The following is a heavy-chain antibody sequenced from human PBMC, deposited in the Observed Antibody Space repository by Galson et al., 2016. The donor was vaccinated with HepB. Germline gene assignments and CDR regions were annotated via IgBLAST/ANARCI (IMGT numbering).Heavy chain of an antibody. CDR2: ISSSRNTI. CDR1: GFALSSFN. V-gene: IGHV3-48*01. Sequence: SLRLSCAASGFALSSFNMNWVRQTPGKGLEWISYISSSRNTIDYADSVKGRFTISSDDAKNSLYLQMNNLSVGDTAIYHCAQEVGWLRFAFGSWGQGTLVTVPS. D-gene: IGHD5-12*01. J-gene: IGHJ5*01. CDR3: AQEVGWLRFAFGS.